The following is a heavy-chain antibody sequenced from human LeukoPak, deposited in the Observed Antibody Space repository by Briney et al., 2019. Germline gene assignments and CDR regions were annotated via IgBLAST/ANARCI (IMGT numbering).Heavy chain of an antibody. CDR1: GYTSTGYY. V-gene: IGHV1-2*02. CDR2: INPNSGGT. J-gene: IGHJ4*02. D-gene: IGHD1-26*01. Sequence: ASVKVSCKASGYTSTGYYMHWVRQAPGQGLEWMGWINPNSGGTNYAQKFQGRVTMTRDTSISTAYMELSRLRSDDTAEYYCARDPPGGDSGSYAFDYWGQGTLVTVSS. CDR3: ARDPPGGDSGSYAFDY.